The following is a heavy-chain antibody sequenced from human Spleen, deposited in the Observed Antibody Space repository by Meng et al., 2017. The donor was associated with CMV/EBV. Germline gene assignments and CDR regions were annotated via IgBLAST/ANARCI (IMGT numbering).Heavy chain of an antibody. CDR2: ISGSGGST. J-gene: IGHJ4*02. D-gene: IGHD2-2*01. V-gene: IGHV3-23*01. CDR3: ARGEVPAAITDY. CDR1: GFTFSSYA. Sequence: GESLKISCAASGFTFSSYAMSWVRQAPGKGLEWGSAISGSGGSTYYADSVKGRFTISRDNSKNTLYLQMNSLRAEDTAVYYCARGEVPAAITDYWGQGTLVTVSS.